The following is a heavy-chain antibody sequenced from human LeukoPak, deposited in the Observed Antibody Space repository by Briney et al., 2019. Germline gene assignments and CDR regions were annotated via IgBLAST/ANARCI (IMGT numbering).Heavy chain of an antibody. Sequence: SQTLSLTCAISGDSVSVKSDVWNWIRQSPSRGLEWLGRTYYRSKWINDYATSVKSRIIISPDTSKNQFSLHLNSVTPEDTAVYYCARDNRIAARPSWFDPWGQGTLVTVSS. CDR2: TYYRSKWIN. V-gene: IGHV6-1*01. CDR3: ARDNRIAARPSWFDP. J-gene: IGHJ5*02. CDR1: GDSVSVKSDV. D-gene: IGHD6-6*01.